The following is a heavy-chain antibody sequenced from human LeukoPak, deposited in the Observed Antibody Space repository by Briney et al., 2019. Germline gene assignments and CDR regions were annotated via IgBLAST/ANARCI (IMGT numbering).Heavy chain of an antibody. CDR3: ARAQGLAFDY. J-gene: IGHJ4*02. V-gene: IGHV2-70*04. CDR2: IDWDDDK. CDR1: GFSLSTSGMR. Sequence: SGPTLVNPTQTLTLTCTFSGFSLSTSGMRVSWIRQPPGKALGWLARIDWDDDKFYSTSLKTRLTISKDTSKNQVVLTMTNMDPVDTATYYCARAQGLAFDYWGQGTLVTVSS. D-gene: IGHD3-3*02.